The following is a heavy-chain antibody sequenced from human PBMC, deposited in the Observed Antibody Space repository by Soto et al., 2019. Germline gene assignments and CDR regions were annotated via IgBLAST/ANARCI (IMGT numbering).Heavy chain of an antibody. J-gene: IGHJ4*02. V-gene: IGHV3-23*01. CDR1: GFTFSSYS. D-gene: IGHD5-12*01. CDR2: ISGSGGST. CDR3: AKEVYSYDYFDY. Sequence: GGSLRLSCAASGFTFSSYSMNWVRQAPGKGLEWVSAISGSGGSTYYADSVKSRFTISRDNSKNTLFLQINSLRAEDTAIYYCAKEVYSYDYFDYWGQGTPVTVSS.